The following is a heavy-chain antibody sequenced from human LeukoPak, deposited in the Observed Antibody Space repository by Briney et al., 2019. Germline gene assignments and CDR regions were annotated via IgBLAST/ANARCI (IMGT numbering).Heavy chain of an antibody. D-gene: IGHD5-12*01. CDR1: GYSFTTYW. CDR3: ARLYSGYESGAFDI. CDR2: IYPGDSDT. V-gene: IGHV5-51*01. Sequence: GESLKISCKASGYSFTTYWIAWVRQMPGKGLEWMGIIYPGDSDTRYSSSFQGQVTISADKSISTAYLQRSSLKASDTAMYYCARLYSGYESGAFDIWGQGTMVTVSS. J-gene: IGHJ3*02.